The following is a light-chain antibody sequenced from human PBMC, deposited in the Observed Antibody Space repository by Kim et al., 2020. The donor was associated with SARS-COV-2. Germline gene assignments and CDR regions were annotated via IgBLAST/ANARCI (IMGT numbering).Light chain of an antibody. J-gene: IGKJ5*01. CDR1: QSVSSY. Sequence: LAPGERATLSCRASQSVSSYLAWYQQKPGQAPRLLISDASNRATGIPARFSGSGSATDFTLTIRTLEAEDFAVYYCQQYDKWPPTFGPGTRLEIK. V-gene: IGKV3-11*01. CDR3: QQYDKWPPT. CDR2: DAS.